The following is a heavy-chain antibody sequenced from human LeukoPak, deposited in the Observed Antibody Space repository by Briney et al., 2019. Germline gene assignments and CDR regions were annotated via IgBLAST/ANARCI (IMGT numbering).Heavy chain of an antibody. J-gene: IGHJ4*02. V-gene: IGHV1-18*04. Sequence: GASVKVSCKASGYTFTGNYIHWVRQAPGQGLEWMGWISAYNGNTNYAQKLQGRVTMTTDTSTSTAYMELRSLRSDDTAVYYCAGDPRGEIAAAGYWGQGTLVTVSS. CDR2: ISAYNGNT. CDR1: GYTFTGNY. D-gene: IGHD6-13*01. CDR3: AGDPRGEIAAAGY.